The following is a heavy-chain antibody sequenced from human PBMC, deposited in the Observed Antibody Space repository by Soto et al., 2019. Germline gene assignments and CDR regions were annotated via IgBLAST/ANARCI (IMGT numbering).Heavy chain of an antibody. D-gene: IGHD3-16*01. CDR3: AKLVGY. J-gene: IGHJ4*02. Sequence: EVQLLGSGGGLVEPGGSLRLSCAASGFTFTSDSMSWVRQAPGKGLEWVSSIIGSGSSTYYADSVKGRFTISRDNSKKMLYLQMNSLRAEDTAIYYCAKLVGYWGQGILVTVSS. CDR2: IIGSGSST. V-gene: IGHV3-23*01. CDR1: GFTFTSDS.